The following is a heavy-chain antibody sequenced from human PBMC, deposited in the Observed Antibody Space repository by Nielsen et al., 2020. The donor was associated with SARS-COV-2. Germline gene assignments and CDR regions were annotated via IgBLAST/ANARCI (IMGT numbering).Heavy chain of an antibody. CDR1: GHTFSSYY. J-gene: IGHJ6*02. V-gene: IGHV1-46*01. CDR2: INPSGGST. CDR3: ARDPSNYYGSGSYYTVYYYYGMDV. Sequence: ASVKVSCKASGHTFSSYYMHWVRQAPGQGLEWMGIINPSGGSTSYAQKLQGRVTMTTDTSTSTAYMELRSLRSDDTAVYYCARDPSNYYGSGSYYTVYYYYGMDVWGQGTTVTVSS. D-gene: IGHD3-10*01.